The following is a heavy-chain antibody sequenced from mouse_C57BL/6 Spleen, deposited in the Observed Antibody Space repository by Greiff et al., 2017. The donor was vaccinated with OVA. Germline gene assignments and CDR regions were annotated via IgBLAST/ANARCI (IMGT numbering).Heavy chain of an antibody. V-gene: IGHV5-9*01. CDR1: GFTFSSYT. CDR3: ARRNGSSYEGFAY. Sequence: EVHLVESGGGLVKPGGSLKLSCAASGFTFSSYTMSWVRQTPEKRLEWVATISGGGGNTYYPDSVKGRFTISRDNAKNTLYLQMSSLRSEDTALYYCARRNGSSYEGFAYWGQGTLVTVSA. CDR2: ISGGGGNT. J-gene: IGHJ3*01. D-gene: IGHD1-1*01.